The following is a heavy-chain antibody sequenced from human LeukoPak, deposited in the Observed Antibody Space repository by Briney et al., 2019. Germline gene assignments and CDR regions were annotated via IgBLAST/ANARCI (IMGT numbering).Heavy chain of an antibody. CDR2: ISYDGSNK. V-gene: IGHV3-30-3*01. D-gene: IGHD2-2*01. CDR1: GFTFSSYG. Sequence: GGSLRLPCGASGFTFSSYGMHWVRQAPGKGLEWVAVISYDGSNKYYADSVKGRFTISRDNSKNTLYVQMSSLRAEDTAVYYCARPLGYCSSISCSILGYWGQGTLVTVSS. CDR3: ARPLGYCSSISCSILGY. J-gene: IGHJ4*02.